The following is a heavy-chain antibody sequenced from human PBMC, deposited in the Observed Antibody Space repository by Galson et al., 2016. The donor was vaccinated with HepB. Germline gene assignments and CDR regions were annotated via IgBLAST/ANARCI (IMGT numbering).Heavy chain of an antibody. V-gene: IGHV3-23*01. CDR2: ISGSGGST. CDR3: AKMKGQNYYDYGMDV. J-gene: IGHJ6*02. Sequence: SLRLSCAASGFTFSTFPMTWVRQAAGKGLEWVSSISGSGGSTYYADSVKGRFTISRDNFKNTQYLQLATLRAEDTAVYYCAKMKGQNYYDYGMDVWGQGTTVTVSS. CDR1: GFTFSTFP.